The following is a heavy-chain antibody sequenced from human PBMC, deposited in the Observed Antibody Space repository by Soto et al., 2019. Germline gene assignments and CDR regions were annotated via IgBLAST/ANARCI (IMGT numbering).Heavy chain of an antibody. Sequence: GGSLRLSCAAPGFTFSSYSMNWVRQAPGKGLEWVSSISSSSSYIYYADSVKGRFTISRDSAKNSVSLQMNTLRVEDTAVYYCAREDSIIIPAVSDFWGQGTLVIVSS. V-gene: IGHV3-21*01. J-gene: IGHJ4*02. D-gene: IGHD2-2*01. CDR3: AREDSIIIPAVSDF. CDR1: GFTFSSYS. CDR2: ISSSSSYI.